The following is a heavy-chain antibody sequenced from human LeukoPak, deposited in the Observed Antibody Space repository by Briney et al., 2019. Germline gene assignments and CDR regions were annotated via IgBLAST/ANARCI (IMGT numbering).Heavy chain of an antibody. CDR1: GFTFSTYA. D-gene: IGHD2-2*01. J-gene: IGHJ4*02. Sequence: GGSLRLSCAASGFTFSTYAMSGVRQARGKGLEWVSGIIGSGGSTYYADSVKGRFTISRDNSKSTLYLQMNSLRIEDTAVYYCAKDMNASRWGQGTLVTVSS. CDR3: AKDMNASR. V-gene: IGHV3-23*01. CDR2: IIGSGGST.